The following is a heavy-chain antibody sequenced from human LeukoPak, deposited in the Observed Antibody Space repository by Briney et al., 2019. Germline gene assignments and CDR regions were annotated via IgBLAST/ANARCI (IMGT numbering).Heavy chain of an antibody. CDR2: IYSGGST. D-gene: IGHD1-20*01. V-gene: IGHV3-53*01. J-gene: IGHJ6*02. CDR1: GFTVSSNY. Sequence: GGSLRLSCAASGFTVSSNYMSWVRQAPRKGLEWVSVIYSGGSTYYADSVQGRFTISRDNSKNTLYLHMNSLRAEDTAVYYCASLNWNDVWNYYYGMDVWGQGTTVTVSS. CDR3: ASLNWNDVWNYYYGMDV.